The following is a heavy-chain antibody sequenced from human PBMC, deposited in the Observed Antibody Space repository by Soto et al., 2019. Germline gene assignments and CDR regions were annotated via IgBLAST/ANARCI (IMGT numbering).Heavy chain of an antibody. CDR3: ARLHHFGPDN. Sequence: EVQEVESGGDLVQPGGSLRLSCTVSTFTFSNFWVGWNRQAPGKGLEWVAKINRDEAEKYYVDSVKGRFTISRDNAKNSLYLQMNSLRAEDTAMYYCARLHHFGPDNWGQGTLVTVSS. J-gene: IGHJ4*02. CDR2: INRDEAEK. D-gene: IGHD3-16*01. CDR1: TFTFSNFW. V-gene: IGHV3-7*04.